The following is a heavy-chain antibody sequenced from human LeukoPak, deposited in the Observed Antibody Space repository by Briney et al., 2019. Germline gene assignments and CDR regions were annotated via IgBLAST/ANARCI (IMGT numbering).Heavy chain of an antibody. CDR3: AGVLMMAVAGRGEFHY. Sequence: SETLSLTCTVSVGSISSYYWSWIRQPPGRGLDGIGYIYYSGSNNYNLSLKSQVPISVDTSKNQFSLKLSSVNAATTAVYYGAGVLMMAVAGRGEFHYWGQGTLVTVSS. CDR1: VGSISSYY. J-gene: IGHJ4*02. CDR2: IYYSGSN. D-gene: IGHD6-13*01. V-gene: IGHV4-59*01.